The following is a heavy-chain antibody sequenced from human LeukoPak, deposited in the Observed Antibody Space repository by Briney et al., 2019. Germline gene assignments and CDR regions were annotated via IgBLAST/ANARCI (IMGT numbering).Heavy chain of an antibody. CDR2: ISSSSSYI. CDR1: GFTFSSYS. J-gene: IGHJ4*02. Sequence: GGSLRLSCAASGFTFSSYSMNGVRQAPGKGLEGLSSISSSSSYIYYADSVKGRFTISRDSAKNSLYLQMNSLRAEDTAVYYCARELGWQWLSGGDWGDFDYWGQGTLVTVSS. D-gene: IGHD6-19*01. CDR3: ARELGWQWLSGGDWGDFDY. V-gene: IGHV3-21*01.